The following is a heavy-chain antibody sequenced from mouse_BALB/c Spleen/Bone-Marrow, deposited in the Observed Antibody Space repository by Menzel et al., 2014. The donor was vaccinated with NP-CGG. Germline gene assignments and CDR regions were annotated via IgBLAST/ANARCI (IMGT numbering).Heavy chain of an antibody. CDR2: IRNKANGYTT. Sequence: EVKLQESGGGLVQPGGSLKLSCETSGFTFTDYYMNWVRQPPGKALEWLGFIRNKANGYTTEYSASVKGRFTISRDNSQSILYLQMNPLRAEDSATYYCARDIGRLLFDYWGQGTTLTVSS. J-gene: IGHJ2*01. V-gene: IGHV7-3*02. CDR1: GFTFTDYY. CDR3: ARDIGRLLFDY. D-gene: IGHD1-2*01.